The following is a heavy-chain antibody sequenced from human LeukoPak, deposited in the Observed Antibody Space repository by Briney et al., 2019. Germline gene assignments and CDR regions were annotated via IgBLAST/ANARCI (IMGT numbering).Heavy chain of an antibody. D-gene: IGHD6-13*01. Sequence: PGGSLRLSCAASGFTFSSYAMHWVRQAPGKGLEYVLGISSNGGSTYYANSVKGRFTISRDNSKNTLYLQMGSLRDEDMAVYYCARGGEAAGMYYYYYMDVWGKGTTVTVSS. CDR2: ISSNGGST. CDR3: ARGGEAAGMYYYYYMDV. V-gene: IGHV3-64*01. CDR1: GFTFSSYA. J-gene: IGHJ6*03.